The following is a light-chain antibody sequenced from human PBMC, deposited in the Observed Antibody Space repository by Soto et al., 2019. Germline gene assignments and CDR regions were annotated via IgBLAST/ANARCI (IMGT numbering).Light chain of an antibody. J-gene: IGKJ1*01. Sequence: DIQMTQSPSSLSASVGDRITITCRASQGVGRDLAWFQQQPGKAPKRLIYAASTLHTGVPPRFSGSGSGTEFSLTIASLQPEDSATYYCLQHTTSPWTFGPGTKVEI. CDR1: QGVGRD. CDR2: AAS. V-gene: IGKV1-17*01. CDR3: LQHTTSPWT.